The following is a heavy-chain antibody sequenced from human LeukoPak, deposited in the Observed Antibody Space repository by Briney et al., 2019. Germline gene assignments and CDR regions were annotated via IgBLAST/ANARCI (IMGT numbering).Heavy chain of an antibody. D-gene: IGHD3-10*01. Sequence: SQTLSLTCTVSGGSISSSSYYWGWIRQPPGKGLEWIGSIYYSGSTYYNPSLKSRVTISVDTSKNQFSLKLSSVTAADTAVYYCARLDSLLLWFGEFSPPYYYGMDVWGQGTTVTVSS. CDR1: GGSISSSSYY. J-gene: IGHJ6*02. CDR3: ARLDSLLLWFGEFSPPYYYGMDV. V-gene: IGHV4-39*01. CDR2: IYYSGST.